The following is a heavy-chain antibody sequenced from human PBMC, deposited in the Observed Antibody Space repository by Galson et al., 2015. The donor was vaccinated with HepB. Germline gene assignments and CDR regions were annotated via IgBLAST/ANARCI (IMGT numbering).Heavy chain of an antibody. CDR1: GFTFHDYA. Sequence: SLRLSCAASGFTFHDYAIHWVRQVPGKGLEWVSGVSWNSGTINYADSVRGRFTSSRDNAKNSLYLQMNSLRVEDTALYYCVRDYGRGILGVVEGFEDWGQGTLVTVSS. J-gene: IGHJ4*02. V-gene: IGHV3-9*01. CDR2: VSWNSGTI. D-gene: IGHD3-3*01. CDR3: VRDYGRGILGVVEGFED.